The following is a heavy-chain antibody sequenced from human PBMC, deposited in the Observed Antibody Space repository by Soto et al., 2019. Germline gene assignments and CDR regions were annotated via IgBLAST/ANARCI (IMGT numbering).Heavy chain of an antibody. J-gene: IGHJ4*02. CDR1: GFTFTDAW. D-gene: IGHD6-13*01. Sequence: PGGSLRLSCAASGFTFTDAWMIWVRQAPGKGLEWVGRSRDKAHSYTTEYAASVKGRFTISRDDSKNSLYLQMNSLKTEDTAVYYCARIYSSTWYGSFFDYCGQGTLVTVSS. CDR2: SRDKAHSYTT. CDR3: ARIYSSTWYGSFFDY. V-gene: IGHV3-72*01.